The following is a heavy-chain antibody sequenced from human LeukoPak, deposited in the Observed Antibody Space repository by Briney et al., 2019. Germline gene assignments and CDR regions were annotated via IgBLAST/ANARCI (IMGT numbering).Heavy chain of an antibody. D-gene: IGHD2-2*01. CDR3: ARIPIVIVPAYFDS. CDR2: ISYSGNT. CDR1: GGSINSSSNQ. J-gene: IGHJ4*02. V-gene: IGHV4-39*01. Sequence: PSETLSLTCTVSGGSINSSSNQWGWIRQPPGKVLEWIGSISYSGNTYYKPSLKSRVTVSVDTSKKQFSLKLSSVTAADTAVYFCARIPIVIVPAYFDSWGQGTLVTVSS.